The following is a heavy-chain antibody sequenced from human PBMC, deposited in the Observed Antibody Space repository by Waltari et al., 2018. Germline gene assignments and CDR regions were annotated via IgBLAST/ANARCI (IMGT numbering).Heavy chain of an antibody. J-gene: IGHJ6*03. D-gene: IGHD2-2*01. CDR1: GGTFSSYA. CDR2: IIPIFGTA. CDR3: ARDRSLYCSSTSCYPDYYYYYMDV. Sequence: QVQLVQSGAEVKKPGSSVKVSCKASGGTFSSYAISWVRQAPGPGLEWMGGIIPIFGTANSAQKFQCRVTINAEKSTSTAYMELSSLRSEDTAVYYFARDRSLYCSSTSCYPDYYYYYMDVWGKGTTVTVSS. V-gene: IGHV1-69*14.